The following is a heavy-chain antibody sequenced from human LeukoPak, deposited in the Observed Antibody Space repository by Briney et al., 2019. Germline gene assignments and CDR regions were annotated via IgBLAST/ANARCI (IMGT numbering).Heavy chain of an antibody. J-gene: IGHJ6*03. CDR2: IIPIFGTA. V-gene: IGHV1-69*05. CDR1: GGTFSSYA. CDR3: ARGVPTRYYYYYYMDV. Sequence: GASVKVSCKASGGTFSSYAISWVRQAPGQGLEWMGGIIPIFGTANYAQKFQGRVTITTDESTNTAYMELSSLRSEDTAVYYCARGVPTRYYYYYYMDVWGKGTTVTVSS. D-gene: IGHD1-1*01.